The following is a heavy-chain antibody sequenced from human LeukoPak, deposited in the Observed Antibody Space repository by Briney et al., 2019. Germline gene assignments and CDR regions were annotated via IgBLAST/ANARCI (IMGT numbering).Heavy chain of an antibody. D-gene: IGHD2-15*01. CDR1: GYTFTSYD. CDR2: MNPNSGNT. CDR3: ARAGGYCGRISCPYYFDY. Sequence: PAGSVKVSCKASGYTFTSYDINWVRQATGQGLEWMGWMNPNSGNTGYAQKFQGRVTMTRNTSISTAYMELSSLRSEDTAVYYCARAGGYCGRISCPYYFDYWGQGSLVAVSS. J-gene: IGHJ4*02. V-gene: IGHV1-8*01.